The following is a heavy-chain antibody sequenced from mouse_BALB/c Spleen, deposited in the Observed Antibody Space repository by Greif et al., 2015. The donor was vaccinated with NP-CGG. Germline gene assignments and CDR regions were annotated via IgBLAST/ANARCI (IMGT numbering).Heavy chain of an antibody. V-gene: IGHV5-12-1*01. D-gene: IGHD2-3*01. J-gene: IGHJ4*01. CDR3: ARYDGYYYYAMDY. CDR1: GFAFSSYD. CDR2: ISSGGGST. Sequence: EVHLVESGGGLAKPGGSLKLSCAASGFAFSSYDMSWVRQTPERRLEWVAYISSGGGSTYYPDTVKGRFTISRDNAKNTLYLQMSSLKSEDTAMYYCARYDGYYYYAMDYWGQGTSVTVSP.